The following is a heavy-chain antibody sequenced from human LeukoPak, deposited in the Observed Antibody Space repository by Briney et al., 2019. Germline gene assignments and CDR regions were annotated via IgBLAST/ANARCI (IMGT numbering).Heavy chain of an antibody. D-gene: IGHD2-2*03. J-gene: IGHJ4*02. CDR3: ARVDMRTAFFDY. Sequence: PSETLSLTCTVSGGSINSYYWSWIRQPAGKGLEWIGRIYSSGSTGYNPSLKSRVTMSLDTSKNQFSLNLSSVTAADTAAYYCARVDMRTAFFDYWGQGTLVTVSS. V-gene: IGHV4-4*07. CDR2: IYSSGST. CDR1: GGSINSYY.